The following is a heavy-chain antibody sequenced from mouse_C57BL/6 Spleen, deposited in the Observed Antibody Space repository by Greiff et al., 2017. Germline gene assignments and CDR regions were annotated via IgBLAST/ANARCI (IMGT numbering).Heavy chain of an antibody. CDR3: ARGGDYDVGYYAMDY. CDR2: IDPSDSYT. D-gene: IGHD2-4*01. J-gene: IGHJ4*01. Sequence: QVQLQQSGAELVRPGTSVKLSCKASGYTFTSYWMHWVKQRPGQGLEWIGVIDPSDSYTNYNQKFKGKATLTVDTSSSTAYMQLSSLTSEDSAVYYCARGGDYDVGYYAMDYWGQGTSVTVSS. CDR1: GYTFTSYW. V-gene: IGHV1-59*01.